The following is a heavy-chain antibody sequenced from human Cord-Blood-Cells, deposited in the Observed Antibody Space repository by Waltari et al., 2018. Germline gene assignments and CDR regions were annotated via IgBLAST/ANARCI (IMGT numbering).Heavy chain of an antibody. Sequence: QVQLVQSGAEVKKPGASVKVSCKASGYTFNSYDINWVRQATEQGLEWMRWMNPNRGNTGYAQMFQGRVTITRNTAISTADMELSSLRSEDTAVYYCARAPSFYGDYAFDIWGQGTMVTVSS. CDR1: GYTFNSYD. J-gene: IGHJ3*02. CDR2: MNPNRGNT. V-gene: IGHV1-8*03. D-gene: IGHD4-17*01. CDR3: ARAPSFYGDYAFDI.